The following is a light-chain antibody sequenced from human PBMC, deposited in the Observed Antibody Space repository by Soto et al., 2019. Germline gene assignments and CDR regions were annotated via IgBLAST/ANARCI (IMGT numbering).Light chain of an antibody. Sequence: QSVLTQSPSASASLGASVKLTCTLSIGRSSYAIAWHQQQPEKGPRYLMKLNSDGSHSKGDGIPDRFSGSSSGAERYLTISSLQSEDEADYYCQTWGTYWVFGGGTKVTVL. CDR2: LNSDGSH. V-gene: IGLV4-69*01. J-gene: IGLJ3*02. CDR3: QTWGTYWV. CDR1: IGRSSYA.